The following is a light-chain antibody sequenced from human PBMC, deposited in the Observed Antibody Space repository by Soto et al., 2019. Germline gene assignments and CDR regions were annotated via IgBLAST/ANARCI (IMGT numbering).Light chain of an antibody. CDR1: QSISRS. V-gene: IGKV1-5*01. CDR3: QQYNSYLLS. J-gene: IGKJ3*01. CDR2: DAS. Sequence: DIQMTQSPSTLSASVGDRVTITCRASQSISRSLAWYQQKPGKAPNLLIYDASSLESGVPSRFSGSGFGTEFTLTVSSLQHYDFATYYCQQYNSYLLSFGPGTTVDIK.